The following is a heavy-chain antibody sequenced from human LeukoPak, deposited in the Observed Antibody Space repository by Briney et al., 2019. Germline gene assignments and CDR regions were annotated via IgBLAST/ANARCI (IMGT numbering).Heavy chain of an antibody. Sequence: GGSQSLSCATSGFTFSSYCMNWVRHSPGKGLECLSYISSSSSTICYADSVKGRFTISRDNAKTTLYLQMNSLRDEDTAVYYCARTRGIAAAGTNWFDPWGQGALVTVSS. D-gene: IGHD6-13*01. CDR3: ARTRGIAAAGTNWFDP. V-gene: IGHV3-48*02. J-gene: IGHJ5*02. CDR1: GFTFSSYC. CDR2: ISSSSSTI.